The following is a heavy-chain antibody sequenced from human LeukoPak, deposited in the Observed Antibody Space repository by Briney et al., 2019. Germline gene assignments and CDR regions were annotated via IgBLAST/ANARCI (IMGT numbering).Heavy chain of an antibody. CDR1: GFTFSSYW. V-gene: IGHV3-7*01. CDR3: ARNGRYYYDSSGYQDWYFDL. J-gene: IGHJ2*01. CDR2: IKQDGSEK. D-gene: IGHD3-22*01. Sequence: PGGSLRLSCAASGFTFSSYWMSWVRQAPGEGLEWVANIKQDGSEKYYVDSVKGRFTISRDNAKNSLYLQMNSLRAEDTAVYYCARNGRYYYDSSGYQDWYFDLWGRGTLVTVSS.